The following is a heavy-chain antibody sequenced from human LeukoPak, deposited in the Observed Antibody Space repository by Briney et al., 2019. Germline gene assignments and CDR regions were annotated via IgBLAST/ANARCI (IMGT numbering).Heavy chain of an antibody. CDR1: GFTFSSYG. D-gene: IGHD3-22*01. CDR2: ISGSGGST. J-gene: IGHJ3*02. CDR3: ARDTGWGLYYDSSGYDHRDAFDI. V-gene: IGHV3-23*01. Sequence: GGSLRLSCAASGFTFSSYGMSWVRQAPGKGLEWVSAISGSGGSTYYADSVKGRFTISRDNAKNSLYLQMNSLRAEDTAVYYCARDTGWGLYYDSSGYDHRDAFDIWGQGTMVTVSS.